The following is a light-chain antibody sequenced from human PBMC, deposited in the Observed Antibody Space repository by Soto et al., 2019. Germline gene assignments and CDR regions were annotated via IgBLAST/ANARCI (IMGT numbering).Light chain of an antibody. CDR3: AAWDDSLSALYV. J-gene: IGLJ1*01. V-gene: IGLV1-47*01. CDR2: RNN. CDR1: SSNIGSNY. Sequence: QSALTQPPSASGTPGQRVTISCSGSSSNIGSNYVYWYQQLPGTAPKLLIYRNNQRPSGVPDRFSGSKSGTSASLAISALRSEDEADYYCAAWDDSLSALYVFGTGTRSPS.